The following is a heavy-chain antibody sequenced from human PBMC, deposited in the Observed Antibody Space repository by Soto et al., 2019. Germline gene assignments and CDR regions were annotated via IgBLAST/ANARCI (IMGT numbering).Heavy chain of an antibody. J-gene: IGHJ4*02. CDR2: INHSGST. V-gene: IGHV4-34*01. CDR3: ARGPPVGGTVFDY. Sequence: SETLSLTCAVYGGSFSGYYWSWIRQPPGKGLEWIGEINHSGSTNYNPSLKSRVTISVDTSKNQFSLKLSSVTAADTAVYYCARGPPVGGTVFDYGGKGTRVPVS. D-gene: IGHD6-19*01. CDR1: GGSFSGYY.